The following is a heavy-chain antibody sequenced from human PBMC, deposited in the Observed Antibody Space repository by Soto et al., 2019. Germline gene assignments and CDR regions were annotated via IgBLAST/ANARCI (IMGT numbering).Heavy chain of an antibody. Sequence: QVQMVQSGAEVKKPGASIKVSCKSSGYTFKNYYIHWVRQAPGQGLEWMGIINPNGYTSTLSQKFQGRLTVTSVPSTSTVYMELGSLTSEDTAMYYCARDLHGAFTTMIYWGQGTLVTVSS. J-gene: IGHJ4*02. CDR1: GYTFKNYY. D-gene: IGHD3-22*01. CDR3: ARDLHGAFTTMIY. V-gene: IGHV1-46*02. CDR2: INPNGYTS.